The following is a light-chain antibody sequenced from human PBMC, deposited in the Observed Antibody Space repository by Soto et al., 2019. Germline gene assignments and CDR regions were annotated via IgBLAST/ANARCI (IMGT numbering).Light chain of an antibody. V-gene: IGLV2-14*01. J-gene: IGLJ2*01. CDR2: EVS. Sequence: QSVLTQPASVSGSPGQSITISCTGTSSDVGGYNYVSWYQQHPGKAPKLMIYEVSNRPSGVSNRFSGSKSGNTASLTISGLQAEDEADYYCSSYTSRSTLDVVFGGGTKLTVL. CDR1: SSDVGGYNY. CDR3: SSYTSRSTLDVV.